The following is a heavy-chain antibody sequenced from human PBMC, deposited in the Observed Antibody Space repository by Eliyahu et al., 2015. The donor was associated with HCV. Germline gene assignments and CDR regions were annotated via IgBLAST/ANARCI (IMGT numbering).Heavy chain of an antibody. V-gene: IGHV3-23*03. J-gene: IGHJ4*02. CDR1: GFTFSSYA. CDR2: IFGGGANK. CDR3: AARRGY. D-gene: IGHD3-10*01. Sequence: EVQLLESGGGLVQPGGSLRLSCTASGFTFSSYAMNWVRQAPGKGLGWVSVIFGGGANKFYADSVKGRFTISRDNSKNMLYLQMNSLRADDTAVYYCAARRGYWGQGTLVTVSS.